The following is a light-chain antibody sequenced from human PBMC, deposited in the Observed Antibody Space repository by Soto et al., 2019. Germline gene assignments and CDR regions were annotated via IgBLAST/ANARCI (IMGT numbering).Light chain of an antibody. Sequence: QSVLTQPPSASGSPGQSVTISCTGTSSDVGGYNYVSWYQQHPGKAPKLMIYDVNKRPSGVPDRFSGSKSGNTASLTVSGLQAEDEADYYCSSYARSNSLLFGGGTKLTVL. CDR1: SSDVGGYNY. J-gene: IGLJ2*01. V-gene: IGLV2-8*01. CDR2: DVN. CDR3: SSYARSNSLL.